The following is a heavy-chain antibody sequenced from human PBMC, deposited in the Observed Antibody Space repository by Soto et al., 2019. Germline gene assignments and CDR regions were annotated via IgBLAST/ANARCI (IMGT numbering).Heavy chain of an antibody. V-gene: IGHV1-3*05. CDR1: GYTFNIFA. J-gene: IGHJ5*02. Sequence: QVQLVQSGAEEKKPGASVKVSCKGSGYTFNIFAIHWVRQAPGHSLEWMGWINARTGNTKYSEKFQGRITITTDTSASTAYMDLSSLTSEDTAIYYCARDVAGDVIWGFDPWGQGTLVTVFS. D-gene: IGHD7-27*01. CDR2: INARTGNT. CDR3: ARDVAGDVIWGFDP.